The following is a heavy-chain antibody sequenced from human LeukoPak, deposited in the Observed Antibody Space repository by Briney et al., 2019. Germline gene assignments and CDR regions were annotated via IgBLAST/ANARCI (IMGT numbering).Heavy chain of an antibody. V-gene: IGHV3-23*01. CDR1: GFSLSNYA. D-gene: IGHD1-26*01. CDR3: ARAIPYSGIYIWYFDS. J-gene: IGHJ4*02. CDR2: ISEKGGST. Sequence: GSLRLSCVVSGFSLSNYAMSWVRQAPGKGLEWVSYISEKGGSTTYGDSVKGRFTISRDNAKNSLYLQMNSLRAEDTAVYYCARAIPYSGIYIWYFDSWGQGTLVTVSS.